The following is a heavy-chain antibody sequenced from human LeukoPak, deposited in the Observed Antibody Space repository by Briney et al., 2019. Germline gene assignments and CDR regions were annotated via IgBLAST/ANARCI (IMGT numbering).Heavy chain of an antibody. J-gene: IGHJ4*02. V-gene: IGHV4-59*01. CDR1: GGSINSYC. D-gene: IGHD3-16*01. CDR3: ARCLPLTPSGLGVIDY. Sequence: SETLSLTCTVSGGSINSYCWSWIRQPPGKGLEWVALICNSGSTKSSHYLKSRVTISEDLSKIQFSRKLSSVAAADTAVYYCARCLPLTPSGLGVIDYWGRGTLVTVSS. CDR2: ICNSGST.